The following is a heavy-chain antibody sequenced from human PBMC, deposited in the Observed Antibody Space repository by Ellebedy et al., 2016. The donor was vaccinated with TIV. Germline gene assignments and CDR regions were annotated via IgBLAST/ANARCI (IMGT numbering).Heavy chain of an antibody. J-gene: IGHJ4*02. Sequence: SETLSLTXAVYGGSFSGYYWSWIRQPPGKGLEWIGEINHSGSTNYNPSLKSRVTISVDRSKNQFSLKLSSVTAADTAVYYCAGGYDLLDFWGQGTLVTVSS. CDR3: AGGYDLLDF. V-gene: IGHV4-34*01. CDR1: GGSFSGYY. CDR2: INHSGST. D-gene: IGHD5-12*01.